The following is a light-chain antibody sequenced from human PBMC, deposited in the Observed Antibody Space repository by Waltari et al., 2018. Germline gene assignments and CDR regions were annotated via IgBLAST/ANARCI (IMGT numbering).Light chain of an antibody. CDR2: AAS. J-gene: IGKJ4*01. V-gene: IGKV1-9*01. CDR1: QGISSY. Sequence: DIQLTQSSSFLSAFVGDRVTITCRASQGISSYLAWYQQKPGKAPDVLISAASTLQSEVPSRFSGSGSGTEFTLTISSLQPEDFGTYYCQQLKTYPLTFGGGTKVEIK. CDR3: QQLKTYPLT.